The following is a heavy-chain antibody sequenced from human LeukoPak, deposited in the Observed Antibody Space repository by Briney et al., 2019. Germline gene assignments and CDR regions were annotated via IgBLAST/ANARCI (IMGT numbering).Heavy chain of an antibody. V-gene: IGHV3-23*01. CDR3: AKEEYSGSLLTLDY. D-gene: IGHD1-26*01. J-gene: IGHJ4*02. CDR2: ISGSDGST. Sequence: GGSLRLSCAASGFPLRSYGMSWVRQAPGKGLEWVSAISGSDGSTYYTDSVKGRFTISRDNSKNTLYLQLNSLRAEDTAVYYCAKEEYSGSLLTLDYWGQGTLVTVSS. CDR1: GFPLRSYG.